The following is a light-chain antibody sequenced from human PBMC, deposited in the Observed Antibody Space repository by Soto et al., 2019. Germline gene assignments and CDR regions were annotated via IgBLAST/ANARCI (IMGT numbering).Light chain of an antibody. CDR1: SSDVGTYNL. CDR3: CSYAGNNTYV. CDR2: EVS. J-gene: IGLJ1*01. Sequence: QSVLTQPASVSGSPGQSITISCTGTSSDVGTYNLVSWYQQHPGKAPKLMTYEVSKRPSGVSNRFSGSKSGNTASLTISGLQAEDEADYYCCSYAGNNTYVFGTGTKVTVL. V-gene: IGLV2-23*02.